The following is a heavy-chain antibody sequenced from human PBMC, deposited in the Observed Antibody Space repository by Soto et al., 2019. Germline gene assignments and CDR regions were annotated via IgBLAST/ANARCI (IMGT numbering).Heavy chain of an antibody. CDR3: ARMYSSGWYILDWFDP. Sequence: TLSLTCTVSGGSISSSSYYWGWIRQPPGKGLEWIGSIYYSGSTYYNPSLKSRVTISVDTSKNQFSLKLSSVTAADTAVYYCARMYSSGWYILDWFDPWGQGTLVTVSS. CDR1: GGSISSSSYY. V-gene: IGHV4-39*01. D-gene: IGHD6-19*01. CDR2: IYYSGST. J-gene: IGHJ5*02.